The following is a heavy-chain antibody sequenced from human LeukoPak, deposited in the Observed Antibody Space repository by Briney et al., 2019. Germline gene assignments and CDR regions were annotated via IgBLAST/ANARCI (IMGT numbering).Heavy chain of an antibody. V-gene: IGHV4-59*12. CDR1: GGSISSYY. CDR2: IYYSGST. J-gene: IGHJ3*02. D-gene: IGHD1-1*01. CDR3: ARDPKVRGTDDAFDI. Sequence: SETLSLTCTVSGGSISSYYWSWIRQPPGKGLEWIGYIYYSGSTNYNPSLKSRVTISVDTSKNQFSLKLSSVTAADTAVYYCARDPKVRGTDDAFDIWGQGTMVTVSS.